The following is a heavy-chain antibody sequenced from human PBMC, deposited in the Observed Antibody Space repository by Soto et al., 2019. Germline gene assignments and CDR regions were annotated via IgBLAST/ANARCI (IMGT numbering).Heavy chain of an antibody. Sequence: EVQLVESGGGLVQPGRSLRLSCAASGFTFDDYAMHWVRQAPGKGLEWVSGISWNSGSIGYADSVKGRFTISRDNAKNSLYLQMNSLRAEDTALYYCAKDDSGSQTRVFGYWGQGTLVTVSS. CDR3: AKDDSGSQTRVFGY. D-gene: IGHD1-26*01. CDR1: GFTFDDYA. CDR2: ISWNSGSI. J-gene: IGHJ4*02. V-gene: IGHV3-9*01.